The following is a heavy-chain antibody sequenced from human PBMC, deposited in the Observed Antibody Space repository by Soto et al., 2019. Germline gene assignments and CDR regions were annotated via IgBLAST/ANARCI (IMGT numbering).Heavy chain of an antibody. CDR3: ARDLFRWYSSSSGYYYGMDV. Sequence: PLGSLRLSCAASGFTFSSYWMHWVRQAPGKGLVWVSGINTDGSGTSYADSVKGRFTISRDNAKNTLYLQMNSLRAEDTAVYYCARDLFRWYSSSSGYYYGMDVWGQGTTVTVSS. CDR1: GFTFSSYW. V-gene: IGHV3-74*01. D-gene: IGHD6-6*01. J-gene: IGHJ6*02. CDR2: INTDGSGT.